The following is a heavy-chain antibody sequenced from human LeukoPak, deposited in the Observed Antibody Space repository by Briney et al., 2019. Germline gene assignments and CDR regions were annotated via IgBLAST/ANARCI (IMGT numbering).Heavy chain of an antibody. Sequence: NPSETLSLTCTVSGGSISSGDYYWSWIRQPPGKGLEWIGYIYYSGSTNYNPSLKSRVTISVDTSKNQFSLKLSSVTAADTAVYYCARGTDRSDFWSGYSAFDIWGQGTMVTVSS. V-gene: IGHV4-61*08. CDR3: ARGTDRSDFWSGYSAFDI. CDR2: IYYSGST. CDR1: GGSISSGDYY. D-gene: IGHD3-3*01. J-gene: IGHJ3*02.